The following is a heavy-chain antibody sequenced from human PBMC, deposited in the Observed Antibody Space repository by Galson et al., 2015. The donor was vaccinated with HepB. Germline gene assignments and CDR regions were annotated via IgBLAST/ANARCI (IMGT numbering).Heavy chain of an antibody. J-gene: IGHJ6*02. CDR3: ATVRLELPYYYYGMDV. D-gene: IGHD1-7*01. V-gene: IGHV1-24*01. CDR2: FDPEDGET. Sequence: SVKVSCKVSGYTLTELSMHWVRQAPGKGLEWMGGFDPEDGETIYAQKFQGRVTMTEDTSTDTAYMELSSLRSEDTAVYYCATVRLELPYYYYGMDVWGQGTTVTVSS. CDR1: GYTLTELS.